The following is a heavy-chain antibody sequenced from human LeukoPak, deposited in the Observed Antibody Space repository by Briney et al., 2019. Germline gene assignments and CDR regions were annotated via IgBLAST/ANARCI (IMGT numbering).Heavy chain of an antibody. Sequence: GASVKVSCKASGYTFTGYYMHWVRQAPGQGLEWMGWINPNSGGTNYAQKFQGRVTMTRDTSISTAYMELSGLRSDDTAVYYCARVGVVVVVPAAIRRNWFDPWGQGTLVTVSS. CDR1: GYTFTGYY. CDR3: ARVGVVVVVPAAIRRNWFDP. J-gene: IGHJ5*02. CDR2: INPNSGGT. D-gene: IGHD2-2*02. V-gene: IGHV1-2*02.